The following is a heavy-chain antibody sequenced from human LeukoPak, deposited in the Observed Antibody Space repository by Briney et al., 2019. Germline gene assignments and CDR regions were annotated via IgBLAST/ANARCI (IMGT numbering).Heavy chain of an antibody. V-gene: IGHV3-48*03. Sequence: PGGSLRLSCAASGFTFSSYEMNWVRQAPGKGLEWVSYISSSGSTIYYADSVKGRFTISRDNAKNSLYLQMNSLGAEDTAVYYCARDRRLKYSSSWYDSDYYYYMDVWGKGTTVTISS. J-gene: IGHJ6*03. D-gene: IGHD6-13*01. CDR2: ISSSGSTI. CDR3: ARDRRLKYSSSWYDSDYYYYMDV. CDR1: GFTFSSYE.